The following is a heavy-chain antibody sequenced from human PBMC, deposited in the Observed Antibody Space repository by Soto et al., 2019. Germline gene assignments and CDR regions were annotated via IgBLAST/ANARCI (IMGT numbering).Heavy chain of an antibody. CDR2: IWYDGSNK. V-gene: IGHV3-33*01. CDR3: ARDRPFLEQWLPPDAGFDY. J-gene: IGHJ4*02. D-gene: IGHD6-19*01. CDR1: GFTFSSYG. Sequence: QVQLVESGGGVVQPGRSLRLSCAASGFTFSSYGMHWVRQAPGKGLEWVAVIWYDGSNKYYADSVKGRFTISRDNSKNTLYLQMNSLRAEDTAVYYCARDRPFLEQWLPPDAGFDYWGQGTLVTVSS.